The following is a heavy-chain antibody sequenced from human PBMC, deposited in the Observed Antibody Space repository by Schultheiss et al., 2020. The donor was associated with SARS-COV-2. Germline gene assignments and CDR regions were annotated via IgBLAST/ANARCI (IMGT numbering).Heavy chain of an antibody. CDR1: GFNFSNHA. D-gene: IGHD1-26*01. V-gene: IGHV3-48*03. Sequence: GESLKISCVASGFNFSNHAMSWVRQAPGKGLEWVSHIVRSGGGSTYYADSVKGRFTISRDDAKRSVYMQMNSLRAEDTAVYYCASLWELLGSWGQGTLVTVSS. CDR3: ASLWELLGS. J-gene: IGHJ5*02. CDR2: IVRSGGGST.